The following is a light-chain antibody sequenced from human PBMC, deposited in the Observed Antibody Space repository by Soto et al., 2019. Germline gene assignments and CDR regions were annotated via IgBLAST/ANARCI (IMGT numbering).Light chain of an antibody. CDR3: QQYDNLPRT. J-gene: IGKJ3*01. V-gene: IGKV1-33*01. Sequence: DIQMTQSPSSLSASGGDRVTITCQASQDISNYLNWYQQKPGKAPKLLIYDASNLETGVPSRFSGSGSGTDFTFTISSLQPEDIATYYCQQYDNLPRTFGPGTKVDIK. CDR2: DAS. CDR1: QDISNY.